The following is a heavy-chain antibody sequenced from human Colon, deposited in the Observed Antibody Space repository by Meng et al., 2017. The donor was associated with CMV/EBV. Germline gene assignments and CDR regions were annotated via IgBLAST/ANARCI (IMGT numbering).Heavy chain of an antibody. V-gene: IGHV3-21*01. CDR3: ARAAIPVISAAELGS. CDR2: ISGGNTYI. CDR1: GFTFSSYT. Sequence: GEALKISCVASGFTFSSYTMNWVRQPPGKGLEGVSSISGGNTYIYYADSVKGRFTISRDHAKTSLYLQMTNVSAEDTAVYFCARAAIPVISAAELGSWGQGTLVTVSS. D-gene: IGHD2-21*02. J-gene: IGHJ4*02.